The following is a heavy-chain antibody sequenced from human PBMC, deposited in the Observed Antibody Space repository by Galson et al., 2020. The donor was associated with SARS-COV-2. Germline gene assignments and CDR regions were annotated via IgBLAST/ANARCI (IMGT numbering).Heavy chain of an antibody. CDR1: GGSFSNYY. V-gene: IGHV4-34*01. CDR3: ARGQYYDSRGYYVSGYDY. J-gene: IGHJ4*02. Sequence: SETMSLTCAVYGGSFSNYYWSWIRQPPGKRLEWIGEIHHSGSANYNPSLKSRVTISVVTSKNQFSRKLTSVTAADTAVYYCARGQYYDSRGYYVSGYDYWGQGTLVTVSS. D-gene: IGHD3-22*01. CDR2: IHHSGSA.